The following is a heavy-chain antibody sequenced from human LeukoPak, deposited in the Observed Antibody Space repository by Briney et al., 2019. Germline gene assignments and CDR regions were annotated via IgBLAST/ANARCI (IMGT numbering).Heavy chain of an antibody. Sequence: SETLSLTCTVSGGSISGYYWSWIRQPPGKGLEWIGEINHSGSTNYNPSLKSRVTISVDTSKNQFSLKLSSVTAADTAVYYCARSGRYYGSGSYYNSGIQKDWGQGTLVTVSS. CDR3: ARSGRYYGSGSYYNSGIQKD. CDR1: GGSISGYY. D-gene: IGHD3-10*01. CDR2: INHSGST. V-gene: IGHV4-34*01. J-gene: IGHJ4*02.